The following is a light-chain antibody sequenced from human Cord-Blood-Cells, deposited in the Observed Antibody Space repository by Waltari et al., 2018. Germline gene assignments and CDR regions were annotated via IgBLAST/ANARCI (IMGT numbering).Light chain of an antibody. J-gene: IGLJ2*01. CDR3: SSYTSSSTVV. CDR1: SRDVGGYNY. CDR2: DVS. Sequence: QSALTQPASVSGSPGQSITISCTGTSRDVGGYNYVSGYQQHQGKAPKLMIYDVSNRPSGVSNRFSGSKSGNTASLTISGLQAEDEADYYCSSYTSSSTVVFGGGTKLTVL. V-gene: IGLV2-14*01.